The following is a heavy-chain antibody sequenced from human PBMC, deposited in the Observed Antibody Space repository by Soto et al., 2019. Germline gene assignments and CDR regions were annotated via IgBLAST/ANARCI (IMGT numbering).Heavy chain of an antibody. Sequence: EVQLVESGGGLVQPGGSLRLSCAASGFTFSSYYMHWVRQAPGKGLVWISRIKTDGSFSSYADSVKGRFTISRDNARNTLFLKMNSLSDDNTDVYYCARGFYGDPPALDYWGQGTLVSVSS. CDR2: IKTDGSFS. CDR1: GFTFSSYY. J-gene: IGHJ4*02. V-gene: IGHV3-74*01. CDR3: ARGFYGDPPALDY. D-gene: IGHD4-17*01.